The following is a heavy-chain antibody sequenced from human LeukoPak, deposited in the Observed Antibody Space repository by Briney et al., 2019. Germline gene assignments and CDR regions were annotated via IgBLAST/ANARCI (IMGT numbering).Heavy chain of an antibody. CDR2: IVVGSGNT. Sequence: SVKVSCKASGFTFNSSAVQWVRQARGQRLEWIGWIVVGSGNTNYAQKFQERVTITRDMSTSTAYMELSSLRSEDTAVYYCAADSIAAANFDYWGQGTLVTVSS. V-gene: IGHV1-58*01. D-gene: IGHD6-13*01. CDR1: GFTFNSSA. CDR3: AADSIAAANFDY. J-gene: IGHJ4*02.